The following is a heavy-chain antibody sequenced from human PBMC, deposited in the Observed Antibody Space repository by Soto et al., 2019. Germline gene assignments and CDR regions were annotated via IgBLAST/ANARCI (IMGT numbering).Heavy chain of an antibody. CDR2: IYYSGST. Sequence: PSETLSPTCTVSGVSISSGDYYWSWIRQPPGKGLEWIGYIYYSGSTNYNPSLKSRVTISVDTSKNQFSLKLSSVTAADTAVYYCARHPTYYGSGPAKDYWGQGTLVTVSS. D-gene: IGHD3-10*01. J-gene: IGHJ4*02. CDR1: GVSISSGDYY. CDR3: ARHPTYYGSGPAKDY. V-gene: IGHV4-61*08.